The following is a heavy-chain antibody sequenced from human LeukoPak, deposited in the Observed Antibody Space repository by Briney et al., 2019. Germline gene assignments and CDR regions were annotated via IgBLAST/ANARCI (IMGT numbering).Heavy chain of an antibody. CDR1: GFVFTSYA. Sequence: GGSLRLSCAASGFVFTSYAMHWVRQAPGKGLEWVAVISYDGSNKYYADSVKGRFTISKDTSKNTLYLQMSSLRAEDTAIYYCAKRGSKWDLDNWGQGTLVTVSS. D-gene: IGHD1-26*01. V-gene: IGHV3-33*05. CDR2: ISYDGSNK. CDR3: AKRGSKWDLDN. J-gene: IGHJ4*02.